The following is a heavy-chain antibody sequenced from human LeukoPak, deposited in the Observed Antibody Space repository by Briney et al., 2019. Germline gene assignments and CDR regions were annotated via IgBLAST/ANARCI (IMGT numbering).Heavy chain of an antibody. J-gene: IGHJ4*02. CDR2: ISGRGDSI. V-gene: IGHV3-23*01. D-gene: IGHD6-19*01. CDR3: AKPRSGWYIFDY. Sequence: PGGSLRLSCAASGFTFSSYAMNWVRQAPGKGLEWGSIISGRGDSIYYADSVKGRFTISRDNSKNTLYLQMNSLRAEDTAIYYCAKPRSGWYIFDYWGQGTLVTVSS. CDR1: GFTFSSYA.